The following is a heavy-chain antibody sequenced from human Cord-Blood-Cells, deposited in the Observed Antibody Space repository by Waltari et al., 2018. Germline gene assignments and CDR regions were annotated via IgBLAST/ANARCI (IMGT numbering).Heavy chain of an antibody. V-gene: IGHV1-8*01. J-gene: IGHJ2*01. Sequence: INWVRQATGQGLEWMGWMNPNSGNTGYAQKFQGRVTMTRNTSISTAYMELSSLRSEDTAVYYCARPLNWGDWYFDLWGRGTLVTVSS. D-gene: IGHD7-27*01. CDR2: MNPNSGNT. CDR3: ARPLNWGDWYFDL.